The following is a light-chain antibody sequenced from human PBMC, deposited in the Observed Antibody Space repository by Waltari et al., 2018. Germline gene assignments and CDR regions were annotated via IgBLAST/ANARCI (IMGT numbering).Light chain of an antibody. Sequence: EIVLTQSPATLSLSPGERATLSCRASQSVSSYLAWYQQKPGQAPRLLIYDASNRATGIPARFSGSGSGTDLTLTISSLEPEDFAVYYCQQRSNFFRYTFGQGTKLEIK. V-gene: IGKV3-11*01. CDR2: DAS. J-gene: IGKJ2*01. CDR3: QQRSNFFRYT. CDR1: QSVSSY.